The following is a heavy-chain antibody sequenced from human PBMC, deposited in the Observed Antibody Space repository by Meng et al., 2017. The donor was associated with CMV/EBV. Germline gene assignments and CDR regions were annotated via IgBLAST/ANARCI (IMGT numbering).Heavy chain of an antibody. CDR3: ARDFSHTAMVSRGSGY. J-gene: IGHJ4*02. Sequence: SGYTFSGYYMHWVRQAPGQGLEWMGWINPNSGGTNYAQKFQGRVTMTRDTSISTAYMELSRLRSDDTAVYYCARDFSHTAMVSRGSGYWGQGTLVTVSS. CDR2: INPNSGGT. V-gene: IGHV1-2*02. D-gene: IGHD5-18*01. CDR1: GYTFSGYY.